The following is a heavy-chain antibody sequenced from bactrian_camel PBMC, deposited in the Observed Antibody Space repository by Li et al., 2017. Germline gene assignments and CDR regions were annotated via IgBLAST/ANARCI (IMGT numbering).Heavy chain of an antibody. CDR1: GHPYRTYC. V-gene: IGHV3-2*01. D-gene: IGHD5*01. J-gene: IGHJ4*01. CDR3: AAREIDYGLGHLIFSPSDYTY. Sequence: QVQLVESGGGLVQPGGSLRLSCAVSGHPYRTYCAGWFRDTPGREREGVANIDEDGRTWYADSVKGRFTISKDKTKNILTLQMNNLKPEDTGMYFCAAREIDYGLGHLIFSPSDYTYWGQGTQVTVS. CDR2: IDEDGRT.